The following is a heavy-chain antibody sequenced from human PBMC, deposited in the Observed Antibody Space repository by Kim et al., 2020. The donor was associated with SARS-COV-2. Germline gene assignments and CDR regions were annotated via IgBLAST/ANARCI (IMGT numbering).Heavy chain of an antibody. CDR3: ARSFALAYYYDSSGYYFDY. CDR1: GYTFTSYA. Sequence: ASVKVSCKASGYTFTSYAMHWVRQAPGQRLEWMGWINAGNGNTKYSQKFQGRVTITRVTSASTAYMELSSLRSEDTAVYYCARSFALAYYYDSSGYYFDYWGQGTLVTVSS. J-gene: IGHJ4*02. CDR2: INAGNGNT. V-gene: IGHV1-3*01. D-gene: IGHD3-22*01.